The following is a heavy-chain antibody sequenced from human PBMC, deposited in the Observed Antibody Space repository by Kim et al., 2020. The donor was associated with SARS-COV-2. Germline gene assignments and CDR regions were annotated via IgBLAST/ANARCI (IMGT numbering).Heavy chain of an antibody. J-gene: IGHJ4*02. CDR3: AMLYSSSSYYFDY. Sequence: GGSLRLSCAASGFTFSSYSMKWVRQAPGKGLEWVSSISSRSSYIYYADSVKGRFTISRDNAKNSLYLQMNSLRAEDTAVYYCAMLYSSSSYYFDYWGQGTLVTVSS. V-gene: IGHV3-21*01. D-gene: IGHD6-13*01. CDR2: ISSRSSYI. CDR1: GFTFSSYS.